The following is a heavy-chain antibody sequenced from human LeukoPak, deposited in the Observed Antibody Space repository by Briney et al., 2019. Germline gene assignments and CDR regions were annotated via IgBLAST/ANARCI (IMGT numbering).Heavy chain of an antibody. CDR2: IYYSGST. D-gene: IGHD3-10*01. V-gene: IGHV4-39*01. CDR1: GGYISSSSYY. CDR3: ETHSDPYYPTAFNI. Sequence: SVTLSLTCTVSGGYISSSSYYWGWIRQPPGKGLERIGSIYYSGSTYYNPSLKSRVTISVDTSKNQFSLKLTSVTTADTAVYHCETHSDPYYPTAFNIWRQGTMVTVSS. J-gene: IGHJ3*02.